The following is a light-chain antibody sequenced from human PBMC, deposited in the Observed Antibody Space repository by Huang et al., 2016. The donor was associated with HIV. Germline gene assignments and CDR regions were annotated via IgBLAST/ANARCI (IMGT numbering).Light chain of an antibody. CDR1: QSVNNN. CDR2: GAS. V-gene: IGKV3-15*01. CDR3: QQYNNWIT. J-gene: IGKJ4*01. Sequence: IVMTQYPGTLSVSPGERATLSCRASQSVNNNLAWYQQKPGQAPRLLLYGASTRATGVPARFSASGFGTEFTLTISSLQSEDFAIYFCQQYNNWITFGGGTKVEIK.